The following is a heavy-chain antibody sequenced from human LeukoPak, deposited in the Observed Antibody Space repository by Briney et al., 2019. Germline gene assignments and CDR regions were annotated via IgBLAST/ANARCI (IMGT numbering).Heavy chain of an antibody. V-gene: IGHV3-11*04. CDR3: ARDRITIFGVVTNSNWFDP. CDR1: GFTFSDYD. D-gene: IGHD3-3*01. Sequence: PGGSLRLSCAASGFTFSDYDMSWIRQTPGKGLEWVSYISSSAGTIYYADSVKGRITISRDNAKNSLYLQMNSLRAEDTAVYYCARDRITIFGVVTNSNWFDPWGQGTLVTVSS. CDR2: ISSSAGTI. J-gene: IGHJ5*02.